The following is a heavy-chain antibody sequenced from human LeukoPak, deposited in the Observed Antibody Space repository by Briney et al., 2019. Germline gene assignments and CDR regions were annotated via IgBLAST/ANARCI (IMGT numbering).Heavy chain of an antibody. CDR1: GYTFTSYG. V-gene: IGHV1-18*01. J-gene: IGHJ5*02. CDR3: ARDTFGELLHNWFDP. D-gene: IGHD3-10*01. CDR2: ISAYNGNT. Sequence: ASVKVSCKASGYTFTSYGISWVRQAPGQGLEWMGWISAYNGNTNYAQKLQGRVTMTTDTSTSTAYMELSRLRSDDTAVYYCARDTFGELLHNWFDPWGQGTLVTVSS.